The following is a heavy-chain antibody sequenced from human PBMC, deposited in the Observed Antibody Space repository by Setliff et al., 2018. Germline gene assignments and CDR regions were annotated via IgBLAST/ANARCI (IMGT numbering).Heavy chain of an antibody. CDR2: ITNYNGKT. V-gene: IGHV1-18*01. J-gene: IGHJ4*02. CDR1: GLTFTTFS. D-gene: IGHD3-3*01. Sequence: ASVKVSCKASGLTFTTFSISWVRQAPGQGFEWMGWITNYNGKTDYAQKFQDRVILTTDTSTNTAYMELRNLRPDDKAIYYCATRTPVTFSGVVTTVWGQGSLVTVSS. CDR3: ATRTPVTFSGVVTTV.